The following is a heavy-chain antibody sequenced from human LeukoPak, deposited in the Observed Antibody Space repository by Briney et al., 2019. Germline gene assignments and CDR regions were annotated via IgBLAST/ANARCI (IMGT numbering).Heavy chain of an antibody. J-gene: IGHJ4*02. CDR2: IYYSGTI. D-gene: IGHD2-15*01. V-gene: IGHV4-61*05. CDR1: GGSISSSSYD. Sequence: SETLSLTCTVYGGSISSSSYDWGWIRQPPGKGLEWIGYIYYSGTINYNPSLKSRVTISVDTSKNQFSLRLSSVTAADTAVYYCVKGAGWWDYWGQGTLVTVSS. CDR3: VKGAGWWDY.